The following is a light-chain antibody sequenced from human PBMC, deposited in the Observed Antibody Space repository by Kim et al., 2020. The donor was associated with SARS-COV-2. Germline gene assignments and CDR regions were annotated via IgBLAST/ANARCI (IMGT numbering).Light chain of an antibody. V-gene: IGKV3-20*01. J-gene: IGKJ1*01. CDR3: QQYGTSPWT. CDR2: GAS. CDR1: QLVRRSF. Sequence: APGIRATRACMASQLVRRSFLALYQHKPGQAPRLVIYGASSRATSIPDKFSGSGSVTDFTLTISWLEPEDFAVYYCQQYGTSPWTFGQGTKVESK.